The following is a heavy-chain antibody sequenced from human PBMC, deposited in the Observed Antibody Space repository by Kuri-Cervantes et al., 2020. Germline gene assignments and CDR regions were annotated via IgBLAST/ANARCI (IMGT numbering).Heavy chain of an antibody. D-gene: IGHD2-21*02. V-gene: IGHV3-30*18. CDR1: GFTFSSYG. CDR3: AKATYCGGDCYPVWGYGMDV. J-gene: IGHJ6*02. CDR2: ISYDGSNK. Sequence: GGSLRLSCAASGFTFSSYGMHWVRQAPGKGLEWVAVISYDGSNKYYADSVKGRFTISRDNSKNTLYLQMNSPRAEDTALYYCAKATYCGGDCYPVWGYGMDVWGQGTTVTVSS.